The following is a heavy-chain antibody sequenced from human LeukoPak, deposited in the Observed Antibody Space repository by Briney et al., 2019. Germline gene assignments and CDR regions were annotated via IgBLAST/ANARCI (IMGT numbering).Heavy chain of an antibody. CDR2: IYYSGST. J-gene: IGHJ5*02. D-gene: IGHD1-26*01. Sequence: SETLSLTCTVSGGSISSSSYYWGWIRQPPGKGLEWIGSIYYSGSTYYNPSLKSRVTISVDTSKNQFSLKLSSVTAADTAVYYCARLRYSGSYPFRFDPWGQGTLVTVSS. V-gene: IGHV4-39*01. CDR1: GGSISSSSYY. CDR3: ARLRYSGSYPFRFDP.